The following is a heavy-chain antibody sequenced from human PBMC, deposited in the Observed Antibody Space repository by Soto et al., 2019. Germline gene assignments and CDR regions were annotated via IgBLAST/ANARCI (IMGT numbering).Heavy chain of an antibody. CDR3: ARDRSSYFDY. Sequence: GGFLRLSCAASGFTFSSYGMHWVRQAPGKGLEWVAVIWYDGSHTYYADSVKGRFTISRDNSRNTLYLQMNSLRAEDAAVYYCARDRSSYFDYWGQGALVTVSS. V-gene: IGHV3-33*01. CDR1: GFTFSSYG. J-gene: IGHJ4*02. CDR2: IWYDGSHT.